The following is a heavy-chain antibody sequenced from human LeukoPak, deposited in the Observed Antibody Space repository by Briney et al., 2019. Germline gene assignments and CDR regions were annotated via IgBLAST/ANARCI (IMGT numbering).Heavy chain of an antibody. Sequence: SETLSLTCTVSGGSISSYYWSWIRQPAGKGLEWIGRIYTSGSTNYNPSLKSRVTMSVDTSKNQFSLKLSSVTAADTAVYYCARGPLITMIVFELYFDYWGQGTLVTVSS. D-gene: IGHD3-22*01. J-gene: IGHJ4*02. CDR3: ARGPLITMIVFELYFDY. CDR1: GGSISSYY. CDR2: IYTSGST. V-gene: IGHV4-4*07.